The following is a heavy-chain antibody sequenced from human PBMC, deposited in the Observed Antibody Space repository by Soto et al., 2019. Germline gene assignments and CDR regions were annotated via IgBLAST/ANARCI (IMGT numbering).Heavy chain of an antibody. CDR2: IYYRGNT. V-gene: IGHV4-39*01. CDR3: ARHYNRVFGDDAFDI. CDR1: GGSITGGTYY. D-gene: IGHD3-16*01. J-gene: IGHJ3*02. Sequence: SETLSLTCTVSGGSITGGTYYWGWIRQPPQKGLEWIGSIYYRGNTYYNPSLRSRVSISVDMSESQFSLRLSSVTAADTAVYYCARHYNRVFGDDAFDIWGPGTVVTVSS.